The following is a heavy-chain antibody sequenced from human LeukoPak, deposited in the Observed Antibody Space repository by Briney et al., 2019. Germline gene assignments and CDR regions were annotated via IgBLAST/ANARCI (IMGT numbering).Heavy chain of an antibody. J-gene: IGHJ4*02. Sequence: KTSETLSLTCAVSGGSISSGGYSWSWIRQPPGKGLEWIGYIYHSGSTYYNPSLKSRVTISVDRSKNQFSLKLSSVTAADTAVYYCARIAAGSNYYFDYWGQGTLVTVSS. CDR3: ARIAAGSNYYFDY. CDR1: GGSISSGGYS. V-gene: IGHV4-30-2*01. CDR2: IYHSGST. D-gene: IGHD6-13*01.